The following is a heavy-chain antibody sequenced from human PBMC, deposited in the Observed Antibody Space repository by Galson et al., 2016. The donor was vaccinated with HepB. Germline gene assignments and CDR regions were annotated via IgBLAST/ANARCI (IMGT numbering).Heavy chain of an antibody. D-gene: IGHD2-15*01. CDR2: ISGSGTNT. CDR1: GFTFSSYA. V-gene: IGHV3-23*01. J-gene: IGHJ5*02. Sequence: SLRLSCAASGFTFSSYAMSWVRQAPGKGLEWVSLISGSGTNTYYADSVKGRLTISRDNSRNTLYLQMNSLRAEDTAVYYCAKDLTVTLHWFDPWGQGTLVTVSS. CDR3: AKDLTVTLHWFDP.